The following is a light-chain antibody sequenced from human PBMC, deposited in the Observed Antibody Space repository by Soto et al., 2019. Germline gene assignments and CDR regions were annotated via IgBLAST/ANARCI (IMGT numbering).Light chain of an antibody. CDR2: DVS. J-gene: IGKJ1*01. CDR1: QSLSTW. Sequence: GDRVTITCRASQSLSTWLAWYQQKPGKAPKVLIYDVSSLEGGVPSRFSGSGSGTEFTLTISSLQPDDFATYYCQQYNTYSRTFGQGTKVEI. CDR3: QQYNTYSRT. V-gene: IGKV1-5*01.